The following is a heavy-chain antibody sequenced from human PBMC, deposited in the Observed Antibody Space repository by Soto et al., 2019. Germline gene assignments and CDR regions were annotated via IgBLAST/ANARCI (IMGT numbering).Heavy chain of an antibody. CDR1: GGSIRSGGYS. CDR3: ARDYSSWVDP. V-gene: IGHV4-30-2*01. Sequence: TLSLTYAVSGGSIRSGGYSWSWIRQPPGKGLEWIGYIYHSGSTYYNPSLKSRVTISVDRSKNQFSLKLRSVTAADTAVYYCARDYSSWVDPWGQGTLVTVSS. D-gene: IGHD4-4*01. CDR2: IYHSGST. J-gene: IGHJ5*02.